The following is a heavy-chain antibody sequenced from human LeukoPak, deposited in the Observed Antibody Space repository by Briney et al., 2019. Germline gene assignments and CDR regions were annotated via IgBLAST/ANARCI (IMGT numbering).Heavy chain of an antibody. D-gene: IGHD5-12*01. Sequence: PGGSLRLSCAASGFTFSSYSIDWVRQAPGKGLEWVSSISSSGNYIYYADSVKGRFTISRDSAKNSLYLQMNSLRAEDTAVYYCARVGSHNSGYEVWGQGTLVTVSS. CDR2: ISSSGNYI. CDR1: GFTFSSYS. J-gene: IGHJ4*02. CDR3: ARVGSHNSGYEV. V-gene: IGHV3-21*01.